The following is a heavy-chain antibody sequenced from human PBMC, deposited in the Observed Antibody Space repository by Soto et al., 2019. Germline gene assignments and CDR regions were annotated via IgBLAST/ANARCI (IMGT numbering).Heavy chain of an antibody. CDR2: ISGSGGGT. J-gene: IGHJ4*02. D-gene: IGHD2-8*01. CDR1: GFTFSSYA. CDR3: AKHLSNGSPDY. Sequence: GGSLRLSCAASGFTFSSYAMSWVRQAPGKGLEWVSLISGSGGGTYYADSVKGRFTISRDNVKNTLYLQMNSLRAEDTAVFYCAKHLSNGSPDYWGQGTLVTVSS. V-gene: IGHV3-23*01.